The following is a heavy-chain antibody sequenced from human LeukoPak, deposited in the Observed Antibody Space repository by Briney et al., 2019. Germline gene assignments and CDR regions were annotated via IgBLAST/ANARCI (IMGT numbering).Heavy chain of an antibody. CDR1: GFTFGTYG. Sequence: GGSLRLSCEASGFTFGTYGMTWVRQAPGKGLEWVSGITGSSTWTYYTDSVRGRFTISRDNSKNTLHLQMNNLTADDTAIYYCARELVSLGTGYFDLWGRGTLVTVSS. CDR3: ARELVSLGTGYFDL. CDR2: ITGSSTWT. D-gene: IGHD7-27*01. J-gene: IGHJ2*01. V-gene: IGHV3-23*01.